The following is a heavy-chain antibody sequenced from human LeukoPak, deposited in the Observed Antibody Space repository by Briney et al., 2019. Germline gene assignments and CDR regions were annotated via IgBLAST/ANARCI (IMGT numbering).Heavy chain of an antibody. V-gene: IGHV1-2*06. CDR3: ALTQTYYYDSSGYYVLDY. J-gene: IGHJ4*02. Sequence: ASVKVSCKASGYTFTGYYMHWVRQAPGQGLEWMGRINPNSGGTNYAQKFQGRVTMTRDTSISTAYMELSRLRSDDTAVYYCALTQTYYYDSSGYYVLDYWGQRTLVTVSS. CDR2: INPNSGGT. CDR1: GYTFTGYY. D-gene: IGHD3-22*01.